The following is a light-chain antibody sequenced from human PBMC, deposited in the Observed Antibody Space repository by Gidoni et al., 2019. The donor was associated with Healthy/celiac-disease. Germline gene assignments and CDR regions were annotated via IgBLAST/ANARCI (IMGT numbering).Light chain of an antibody. V-gene: IGKV1-33*01. J-gene: IGKJ3*01. CDR2: DAS. CDR3: QQYDNLVT. CDR1: QDISNY. Sequence: DIQMTQSPSPLSASVGDRVTITCQASQDISNYLNWYQQKPGKAPKLLLYDASNLETGVPSRFSGSGSGTDFTFTISSLQPEDIATYYCQQYDNLVTFGPGTKVDIK.